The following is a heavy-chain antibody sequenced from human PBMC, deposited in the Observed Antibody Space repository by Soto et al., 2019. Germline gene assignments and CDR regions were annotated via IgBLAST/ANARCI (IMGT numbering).Heavy chain of an antibody. CDR3: ARGRSRDFWSGYYMNY. J-gene: IGHJ4*02. CDR1: GGSISSYY. Sequence: SETLSLTCTVSGGSISSYYWSWIRQPPGKGLEWIGYIYYSGSTNYNPSIKSRVTISVDTSKNQFSLKLSSVTAADTAVYYCARGRSRDFWSGYYMNYWGQGTLVTVSS. CDR2: IYYSGST. D-gene: IGHD3-3*01. V-gene: IGHV4-59*01.